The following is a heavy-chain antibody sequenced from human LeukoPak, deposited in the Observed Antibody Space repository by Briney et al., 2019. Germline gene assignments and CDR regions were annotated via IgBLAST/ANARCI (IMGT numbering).Heavy chain of an antibody. CDR1: IDSFSNYH. Sequence: SETLSLTCAVYIDSFSNYHWNWIRQTPAKGMEWIGEVNESGGTNISPSLRSRVTISVDTSKNQFSLKLSSVTAADTAVYFCARGPYSYDSSGAFDIWGQGTMVTVSS. V-gene: IGHV4-34*01. CDR2: VNESGGT. CDR3: ARGPYSYDSSGAFDI. D-gene: IGHD3-22*01. J-gene: IGHJ3*02.